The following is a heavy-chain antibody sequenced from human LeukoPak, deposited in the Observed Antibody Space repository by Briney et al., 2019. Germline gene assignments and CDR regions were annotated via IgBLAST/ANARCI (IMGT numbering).Heavy chain of an antibody. CDR3: ARDTSSSSEGYWFDP. J-gene: IGHJ5*02. CDR1: GGTFSSCA. CDR2: IIPIFGTA. Sequence: GASVKVSCKASGGTFSSCAISWVRQAPGQGLEWMGGIIPIFGTANYAQKFQGRVTITADKSTSTAYMELSSLRSEDTAVYYCARDTSSSSEGYWFDPWGQGTLVTVSS. V-gene: IGHV1-69*06. D-gene: IGHD6-6*01.